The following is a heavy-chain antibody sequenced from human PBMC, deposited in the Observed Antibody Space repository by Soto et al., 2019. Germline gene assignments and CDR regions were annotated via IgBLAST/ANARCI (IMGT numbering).Heavy chain of an antibody. CDR3: ARAGHPGRTPPSWD. Sequence: QVQLQESGPGLVKPSQTLSLTCTVSGGSISSGGYYWSWLRQHPGKGLEWIGYIYYSGSTYYNPSLKSRVTVAVDPSKNQFSLKLSSVTAADTAVYCCARAGHPGRTPPSWDWGQGTLVTVSS. CDR1: GGSISSGGYY. J-gene: IGHJ4*02. V-gene: IGHV4-31*03. CDR2: IYYSGST.